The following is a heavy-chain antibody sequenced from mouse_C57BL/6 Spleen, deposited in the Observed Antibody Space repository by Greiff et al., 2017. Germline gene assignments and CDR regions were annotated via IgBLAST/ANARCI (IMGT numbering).Heavy chain of an antibody. V-gene: IGHV1-69*01. CDR1: GYTFTSYW. J-gene: IGHJ2*01. Sequence: QVQLQQSGAELVMPGASVKLSCKASGYTFTSYWMHWVKQRPGQGLEWIGEIDPSDSYTNYNQKFKGKSTLTVDKSSSTAYMQLSSLTSEDSAVYYCARRGSNYFDYWGQGTTLTVSS. D-gene: IGHD5-1*01. CDR2: IDPSDSYT. CDR3: ARRGSNYFDY.